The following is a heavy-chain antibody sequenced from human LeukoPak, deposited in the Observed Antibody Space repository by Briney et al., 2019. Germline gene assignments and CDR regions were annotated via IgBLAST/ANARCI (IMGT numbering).Heavy chain of an antibody. Sequence: GGSLRLSCAASGFSFSSYWMHWVRQVPRKGLVWVSRINSDGSNTNYADSVKGRFTISRDNAKNTLYLQMNSLRAEDTAVYYCVRWGLGKGEAFDIWGRGTMVSVSS. D-gene: IGHD3-10*01. CDR1: GFSFSSYW. V-gene: IGHV3-74*01. CDR3: VRWGLGKGEAFDI. J-gene: IGHJ3*02. CDR2: INSDGSNT.